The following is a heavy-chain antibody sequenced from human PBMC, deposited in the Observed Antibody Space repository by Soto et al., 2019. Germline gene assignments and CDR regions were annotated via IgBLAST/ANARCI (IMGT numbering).Heavy chain of an antibody. Sequence: GGSLRLSCAASVFTFTNYTMHWVRQAPGKGLECVSLISYDEIYKYYADAVKGRFTISRDNSKNTLYLQMNSLRVEYTAVYYCAVGGSGHYYERAAFHSCRQGLMVSVS. CDR1: VFTFTNYT. CDR2: ISYDEIYK. V-gene: IGHV3-30*04. CDR3: AVGGSGHYYERAAFHS. D-gene: IGHD3-22*01. J-gene: IGHJ3*02.